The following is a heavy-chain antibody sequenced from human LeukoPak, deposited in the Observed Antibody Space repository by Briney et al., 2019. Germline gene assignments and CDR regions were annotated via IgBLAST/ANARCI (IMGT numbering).Heavy chain of an antibody. CDR2: INHSGST. CDR3: AIADSGSLNY. V-gene: IGHV4-34*01. CDR1: GGSFSGYY. D-gene: IGHD1-26*01. Sequence: SETLSLTCAVYGGSFSGYYWSWIRQPPGKGLEWIGEINHSGSTNYNPSLKSRVTISVDTSKNQFSLKLSSVTAADTAVYYCAIADSGSLNYWGQGTLVTVSS. J-gene: IGHJ4*02.